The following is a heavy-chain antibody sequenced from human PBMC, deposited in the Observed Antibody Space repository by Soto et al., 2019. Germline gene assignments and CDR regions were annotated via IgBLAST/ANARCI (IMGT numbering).Heavy chain of an antibody. J-gene: IGHJ6*02. Sequence: VQLVESGGGVVQPGRSLRLSCAASGFTFSSYGMHWVRQAPGKGLEWVAVIWYDGSNKYYADSVKGRFTISRDNSKNTLYLQMNSLRAEDTAVYYCARGEVPAAIYYYYGMDVWGQGTTVTVSS. D-gene: IGHD2-2*02. CDR3: ARGEVPAAIYYYYGMDV. V-gene: IGHV3-33*01. CDR2: IWYDGSNK. CDR1: GFTFSSYG.